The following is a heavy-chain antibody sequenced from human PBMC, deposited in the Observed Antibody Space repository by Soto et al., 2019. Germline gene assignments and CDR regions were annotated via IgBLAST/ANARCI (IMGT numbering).Heavy chain of an antibody. Sequence: PSETLSLTCTVSGGSISSSSYHWGWIRQPPGKGLEWIGSIYYSGSTYYNPSLKSRVTISVDTSKNQFSLKLSSVTAADTAVYYCARNGASIAAAQGWFDPWGQGTLVTVSA. CDR1: GGSISSSSYH. J-gene: IGHJ5*02. V-gene: IGHV4-39*01. CDR2: IYYSGST. CDR3: ARNGASIAAAQGWFDP. D-gene: IGHD6-13*01.